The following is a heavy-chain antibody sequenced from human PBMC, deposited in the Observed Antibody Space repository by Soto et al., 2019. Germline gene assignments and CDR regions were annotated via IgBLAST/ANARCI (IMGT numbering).Heavy chain of an antibody. CDR1: GYTFTCYY. D-gene: IGHD2-15*01. V-gene: IGHV1-2*02. CDR3: ARDLKGEDGGYYFDS. CDR2: INPNSGGT. J-gene: IGHJ4*02. Sequence: GXSVKVSCKASGYTFTCYYMHWVRQAPGQGLEWMGWINPNSGGTNYAQKFQGRVTMTRDTSISTAYMELSRLRSDDTAVYYCARDLKGEDGGYYFDSWGQGTLVTVSS.